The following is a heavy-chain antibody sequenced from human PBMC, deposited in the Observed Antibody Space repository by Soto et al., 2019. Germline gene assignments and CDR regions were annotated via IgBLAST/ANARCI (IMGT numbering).Heavy chain of an antibody. CDR2: IIPIFGTT. V-gene: IGHV1-69*06. D-gene: IGHD3-22*01. Sequence: ASVKVSCKASGGTFGSDAITWVRQAPGQGLEWVGRIIPIFGTTNYAQNLQGRVTISADKSTLTSYMELHSLTSDDTALYYCARDRTDSGYHTNCLDPWGQGTQVTVSS. CDR1: GGTFGSDA. J-gene: IGHJ5*02. CDR3: ARDRTDSGYHTNCLDP.